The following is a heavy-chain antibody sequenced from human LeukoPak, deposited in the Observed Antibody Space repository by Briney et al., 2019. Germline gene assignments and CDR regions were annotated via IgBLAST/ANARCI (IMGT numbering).Heavy chain of an antibody. Sequence: GGSLRLSCAAAGFTFSSYSMNWVRQAPGKGLEWVSYISSSSTIYYADSVKGRFTISRDNAKNSLYLQMNSLRAEDTAVYYCARDTYYYGSGSQGTWGQGTLVTVSS. CDR1: GFTFSSYS. V-gene: IGHV3-48*04. CDR3: ARDTYYYGSGSQGT. D-gene: IGHD3-10*01. J-gene: IGHJ5*02. CDR2: ISSSSTI.